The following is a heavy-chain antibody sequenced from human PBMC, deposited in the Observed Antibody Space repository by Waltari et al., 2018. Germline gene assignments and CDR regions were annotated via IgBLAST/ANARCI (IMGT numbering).Heavy chain of an antibody. V-gene: IGHV1-24*01. CDR1: GYTLTELS. CDR3: ATGDSSGYYYGY. CDR2: FDPEDGET. J-gene: IGHJ4*02. Sequence: CKVSGYTLTELSMHWVRQAPGKGLEWMGGFDPEDGETIYAQKFQGRVTMTEDTSTDTAYMELSSLRSEDTAVYYCATGDSSGYYYGYWGQGTLVTVSS. D-gene: IGHD3-22*01.